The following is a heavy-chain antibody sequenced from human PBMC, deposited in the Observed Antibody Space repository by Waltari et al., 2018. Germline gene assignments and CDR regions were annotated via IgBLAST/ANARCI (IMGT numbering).Heavy chain of an antibody. Sequence: EVLLLETGGDVLQPGGSLGLPCAASGFSVRRHYMSWVRQAPGKGLEWVSVINAGGNVFYADSVEGRFTISRDNSRNTVYLEMNSLRVEDSAVYYCVREDREYFFHMDVWGSGTTVTVSS. D-gene: IGHD3-3*01. CDR1: GFSVRRHY. V-gene: IGHV3-53*02. J-gene: IGHJ6*03. CDR2: INAGGNV. CDR3: VREDREYFFHMDV.